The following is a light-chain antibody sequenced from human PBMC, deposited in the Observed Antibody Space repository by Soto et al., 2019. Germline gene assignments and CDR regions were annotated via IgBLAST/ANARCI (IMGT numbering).Light chain of an antibody. CDR1: SSNIGAGYD. V-gene: IGLV1-40*01. J-gene: IGLJ2*01. CDR3: QSYDNSLSVYVV. Sequence: QLVLTQPPSVSGAPGQRVTISCTGSSSNIGAGYDVHWYQQLPGTAPKLLIYGNNNRPSGVPDRFSGSKSGTSASLAITGLQAEDEAYYYCQSYDNSLSVYVVFGGGTKLTVL. CDR2: GNN.